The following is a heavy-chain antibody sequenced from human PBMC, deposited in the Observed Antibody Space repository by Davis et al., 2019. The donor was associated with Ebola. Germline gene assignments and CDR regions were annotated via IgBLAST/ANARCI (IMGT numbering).Heavy chain of an antibody. D-gene: IGHD2-15*01. Sequence: ASVKVSCKASGYTFTGYYMHWVRQAPGQGLEWMGWINPNSGGTNYAQKFQGRVTMTRDTSISTAYMELSRLRSDDTAVYYCARGPVDIVVVVASGPMMDYWGQGTLVTVSS. CDR3: ARGPVDIVVVVASGPMMDY. CDR2: INPNSGGT. V-gene: IGHV1-2*02. CDR1: GYTFTGYY. J-gene: IGHJ4*02.